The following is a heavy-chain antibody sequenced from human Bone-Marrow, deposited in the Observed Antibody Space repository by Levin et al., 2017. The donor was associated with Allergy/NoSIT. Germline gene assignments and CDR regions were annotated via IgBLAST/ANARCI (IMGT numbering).Heavy chain of an antibody. V-gene: IGHV1-3*01. Sequence: GASVKVSCKASGHTLSNYALHWVRLSPGQRLEWLGWISVASGNTKSSQKFQGRVTITRDTSASTAYMELSSLTSEDTAVYFCGRAPSDPFCGSGYCYFDSWGQGTLVTVSS. CDR2: ISVASGNT. J-gene: IGHJ4*02. CDR1: GHTLSNYA. CDR3: GRAPSDPFCGSGYCYFDS. D-gene: IGHD5-12*01.